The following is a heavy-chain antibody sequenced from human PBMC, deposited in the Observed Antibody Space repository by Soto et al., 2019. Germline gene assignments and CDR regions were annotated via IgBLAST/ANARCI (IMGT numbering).Heavy chain of an antibody. V-gene: IGHV4-34*01. Sequence: PSETLSLTCAVYGGSFSCYYWSWIRQPPGKGLEWIGEINHSGSTNYNPSLKSRVTISVDTSKNQFSLKLSSVTAADTAVYYCARFAVDTAMADYYYYGMDVWGQGTTVTVSS. J-gene: IGHJ6*02. CDR1: GGSFSCYY. D-gene: IGHD5-18*01. CDR2: INHSGST. CDR3: ARFAVDTAMADYYYYGMDV.